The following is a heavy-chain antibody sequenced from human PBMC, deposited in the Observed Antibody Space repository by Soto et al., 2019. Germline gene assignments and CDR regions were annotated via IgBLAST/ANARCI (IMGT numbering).Heavy chain of an antibody. J-gene: IGHJ6*02. CDR2: IWYDGSKK. V-gene: IGHV3-33*01. Sequence: QVQLVESGGGVVQPGRSLRLSCAASGYTFSRHGMHWVRQAPGKGLEWVAAIWYDGSKKYYVGSVKGRFTISRDDSKNTLYLEMNSLRAEDTAVYFCARDPASSMDVWGQGTTVIVYS. CDR3: ARDPASSMDV. D-gene: IGHD6-25*01. CDR1: GYTFSRHG.